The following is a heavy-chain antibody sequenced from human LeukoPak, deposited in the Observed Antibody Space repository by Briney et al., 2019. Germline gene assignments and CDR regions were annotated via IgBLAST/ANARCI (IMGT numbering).Heavy chain of an antibody. CDR1: GFTFSSYS. D-gene: IGHD1-26*01. V-gene: IGHV3-21*01. CDR3: ARGAAGTVGASVDVDY. CDR2: ISSSSSYI. J-gene: IGHJ4*02. Sequence: GGSLRLSCTASGFTFSSYSMNWVRQAPGKGLEWVSSISSSSSYIYYADSVKGRFTISRDNAKNSLYLQMNSLRAEDTAVYYCARGAAGTVGASVDVDYWGQGTLVTVSS.